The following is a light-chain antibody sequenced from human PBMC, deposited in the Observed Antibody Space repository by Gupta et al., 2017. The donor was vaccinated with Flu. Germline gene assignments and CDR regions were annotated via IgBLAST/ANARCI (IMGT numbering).Light chain of an antibody. V-gene: IGLV4-69*01. J-gene: IGLJ2*01. CDR2: LNNDGSH. CDR3: QTWDTGIVV. CDR1: SGHRSYA. Sequence: QLVLTQSPSASASLGATVNLTCTLRSGHRSYAIAWHQQQPEKGPRYLMKLNNDGSHSKGDGIPDRFSGSSSGADRYLTIASLQSEDEADYYCQTWDTGIVVFGGGTKLTVL.